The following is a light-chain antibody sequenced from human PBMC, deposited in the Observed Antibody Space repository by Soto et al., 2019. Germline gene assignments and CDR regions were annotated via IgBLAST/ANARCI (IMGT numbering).Light chain of an antibody. Sequence: DIQMTHSPSSLSASVLYIVTITFRASQRVSAFLNLYQQKPGEAPKLLIFDVSVLESGVPSRFSASGSETDFTLSITSLQPEDFATYYCQKTYSPPLNFGPGTKVDIK. J-gene: IGKJ3*01. CDR2: DVS. V-gene: IGKV1-39*01. CDR1: QRVSAF. CDR3: QKTYSPPLN.